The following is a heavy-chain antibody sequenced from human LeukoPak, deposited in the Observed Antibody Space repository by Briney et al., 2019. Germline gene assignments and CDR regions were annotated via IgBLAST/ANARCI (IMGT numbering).Heavy chain of an antibody. D-gene: IGHD3-3*01. CDR1: GFTFSSYA. CDR3: ARDSEWPLYYMDV. Sequence: GGSLRLSCAASGFTFSSYAMSWVRQAPGRGLEWVAVIWYDGSNKYYADSVKGRFTISRDNSKNTLYLQMNSLRAEDTAVYYCARDSEWPLYYMDVWGKGTTVTVSS. CDR2: IWYDGSNK. V-gene: IGHV3-33*08. J-gene: IGHJ6*03.